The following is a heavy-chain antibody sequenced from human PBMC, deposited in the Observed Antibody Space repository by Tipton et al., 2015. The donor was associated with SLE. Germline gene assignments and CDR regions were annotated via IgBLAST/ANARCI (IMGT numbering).Heavy chain of an antibody. Sequence: VQLVQSGGGLVQPGRSLRLSCAASGFTFSSYAMSWVRQAPGKGLEWVSTISGSGGSTHYADSVKGRFTISRDNSKNTLYLQMNRLRAEDTAVYSCATSNLGSSFDYWGQGTLVTVSS. D-gene: IGHD6-6*01. CDR1: GFTFSSYA. CDR3: ATSNLGSSFDY. CDR2: ISGSGGST. J-gene: IGHJ4*02. V-gene: IGHV3-23*04.